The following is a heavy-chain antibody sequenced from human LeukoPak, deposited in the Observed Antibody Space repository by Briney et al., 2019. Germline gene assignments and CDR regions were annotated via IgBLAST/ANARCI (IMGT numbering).Heavy chain of an antibody. Sequence: GESLKISCKGSGYSFTSYWIGWVGPMPGKGLEWMGIIYLGDSDTRYSPSFQGQVTISADKSISTAYLQWSSLKASDTAMYYCAIRLAAAGISAFDIWGQGTMVTVSS. D-gene: IGHD6-13*01. J-gene: IGHJ3*02. V-gene: IGHV5-51*01. CDR3: AIRLAAAGISAFDI. CDR1: GYSFTSYW. CDR2: IYLGDSDT.